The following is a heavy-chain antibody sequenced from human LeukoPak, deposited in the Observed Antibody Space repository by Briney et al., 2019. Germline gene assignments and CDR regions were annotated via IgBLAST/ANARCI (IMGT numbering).Heavy chain of an antibody. Sequence: GGSLRLSCAASGFTFSSQTMNWVRQAPGKGLEWVSSIVSGSAFIYYADSVKGRFTISRDNSKNTLYLQMNSLRAEDTAVYYCAASYYYDSSGLHAFDIWGQGTMVTVSS. CDR1: GFTFSSQT. V-gene: IGHV3-21*04. CDR3: AASYYYDSSGLHAFDI. J-gene: IGHJ3*02. D-gene: IGHD3-22*01. CDR2: IVSGSAFI.